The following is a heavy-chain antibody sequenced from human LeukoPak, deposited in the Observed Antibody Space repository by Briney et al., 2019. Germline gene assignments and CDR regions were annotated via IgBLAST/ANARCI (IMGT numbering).Heavy chain of an antibody. V-gene: IGHV3-7*01. CDR2: IKQDGSEK. D-gene: IGHD2-21*02. CDR3: ARDGSRGNLVTAPDF. Sequence: PGGSLRLSCADSGFTFSRFWMSWVRQAPGKGLEWVANIKQDGSEKYYVDSVKGRFTISRDNAKNSLYLQMNSLRAEDTAVYYCARDGSRGNLVTAPDFWGQGTLVTVSS. CDR1: GFTFSRFW. J-gene: IGHJ4*02.